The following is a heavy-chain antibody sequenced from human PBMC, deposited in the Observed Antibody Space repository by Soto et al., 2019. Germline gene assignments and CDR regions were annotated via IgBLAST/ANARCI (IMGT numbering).Heavy chain of an antibody. D-gene: IGHD4-4*01. V-gene: IGHV4-31*03. Sequence: QVQLQESGPGLVKPSQTMSLTCTVSGGSISSGGYYWSWIRQHPGKGLEWIGYIYYSGSTYYNPSLKSRVTISVDTSKNLFSLKLSSVTAADTAVYYCAISKMGHPHAFDIWGQGTMVTVSS. J-gene: IGHJ3*02. CDR2: IYYSGST. CDR3: AISKMGHPHAFDI. CDR1: GGSISSGGYY.